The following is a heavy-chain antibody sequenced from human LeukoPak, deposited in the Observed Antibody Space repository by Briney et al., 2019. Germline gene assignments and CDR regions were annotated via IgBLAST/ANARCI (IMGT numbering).Heavy chain of an antibody. J-gene: IGHJ2*01. CDR2: IQKDGSEA. D-gene: IGHD7-27*01. CDR3: ARAGVTNQLGQTYWYFDL. V-gene: IGHV3-7*01. Sequence: GGSLRLSCTTSGFTLSNYWMTWVRQAPGKGLEWVAKIQKDGSEAYYVDSMEGRFAISRDNAENSLYLQMHSLRAEDTAVYSCARAGVTNQLGQTYWYFDLWGRGTLVTVSS. CDR1: GFTLSNYW.